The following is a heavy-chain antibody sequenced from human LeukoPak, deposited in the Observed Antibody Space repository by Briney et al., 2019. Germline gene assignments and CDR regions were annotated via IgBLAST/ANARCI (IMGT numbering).Heavy chain of an antibody. CDR2: SITS. Sequence: PSETLSLTCAVYGGSFSGYYWSWIRQPPGKGLEWIGSITSHYKSALNSRVTISLDTSKNQFSLKLTSVTVTDTAVYYCARHPAYGAHDYWGQGILVTVSS. CDR3: ARHPAYGAHDY. CDR1: GGSFSGYY. V-gene: IGHV4-34*01. D-gene: IGHD4-17*01. J-gene: IGHJ4*02.